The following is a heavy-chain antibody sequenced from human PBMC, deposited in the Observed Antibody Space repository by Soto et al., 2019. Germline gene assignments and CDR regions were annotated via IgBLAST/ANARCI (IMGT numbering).Heavy chain of an antibody. J-gene: IGHJ6*02. CDR1: GFTFSSYG. D-gene: IGHD1-26*01. Sequence: SGGSLRLSCAAPGFTFSSYGMHWVRQAPGKGLEWVAVISYDGSNKYYADSVKGRFTISRDNSKNTLYLQMNSLRAEDTAVYYCAKQDSGSYSYYYYGMDVWGQGTTVTVSS. V-gene: IGHV3-30*18. CDR3: AKQDSGSYSYYYYGMDV. CDR2: ISYDGSNK.